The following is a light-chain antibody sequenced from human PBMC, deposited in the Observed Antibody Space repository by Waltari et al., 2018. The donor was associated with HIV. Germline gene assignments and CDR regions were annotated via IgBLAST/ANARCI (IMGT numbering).Light chain of an antibody. CDR1: RSNIGKNF. CDR3: ATWDDSLSGWV. CDR2: RND. J-gene: IGLJ3*02. Sequence: QSVLTQPPSASGNPGQRVTISCSGSRSNIGKNFIYWYQQFPGTAPKLLIYRNDQRPSGVPDRFSGSKSGTSASLAISGLRSEDEADYYCATWDDSLSGWVFGGGTKLTVL. V-gene: IGLV1-47*01.